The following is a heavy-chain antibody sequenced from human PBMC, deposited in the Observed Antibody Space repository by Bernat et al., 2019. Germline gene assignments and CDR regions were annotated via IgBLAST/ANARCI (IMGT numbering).Heavy chain of an antibody. Sequence: EVQLVESGGGLVKPGGSLRLSCVASGFTFNNAWMCWVRQAPGKGLEWVGRIKSKPDGETTDYAAPVKGRFTISRDDSENTLSLQMNSLKTEDTALYYCARVVRAGPKGDAFDIWGQGTVVT. CDR2: IKSKPDGETT. D-gene: IGHD6-13*01. V-gene: IGHV3-15*01. CDR1: GFTFNNAW. J-gene: IGHJ3*02. CDR3: ARVVRAGPKGDAFDI.